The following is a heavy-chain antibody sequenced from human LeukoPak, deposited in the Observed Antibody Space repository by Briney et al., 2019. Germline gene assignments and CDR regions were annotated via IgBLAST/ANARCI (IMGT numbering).Heavy chain of an antibody. CDR3: AKDTVKVTTIRRVPHYMDV. D-gene: IGHD5-12*01. CDR2: ISSSSSYI. J-gene: IGHJ6*03. CDR1: GFTFSSYS. Sequence: GGSLRLSCAASGFTFSSYSMNWVRQAPGKGLEWVSCISSSSSYIYYADSVQGRFTISRDNSKNTLYLQMNSLRAEDTALYYCAKDTVKVTTIRRVPHYMDVWGKGTTVTISS. V-gene: IGHV3-21*01.